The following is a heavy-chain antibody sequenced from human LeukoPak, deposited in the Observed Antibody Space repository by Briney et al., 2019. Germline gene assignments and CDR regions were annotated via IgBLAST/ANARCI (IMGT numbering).Heavy chain of an antibody. Sequence: VSVKVSCKASGYTFTTYYMHWVRQAPGQGLEWMGRINPSGGSTTYAQKFQGRVTMTRDTSTSTVYMDLSSLRSEDTAVYYCARQKVEWELLPWSAFDIWGQGTMVTVSS. CDR3: ARQKVEWELLPWSAFDI. J-gene: IGHJ3*02. CDR1: GYTFTTYY. D-gene: IGHD1-26*01. V-gene: IGHV1-46*01. CDR2: INPSGGST.